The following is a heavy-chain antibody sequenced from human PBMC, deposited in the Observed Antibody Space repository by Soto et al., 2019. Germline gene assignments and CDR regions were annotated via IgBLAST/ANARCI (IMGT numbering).Heavy chain of an antibody. D-gene: IGHD1-26*01. CDR3: SGGVGDAF. CDR2: INQDGSEK. Sequence: EVHLVESGGGLVQTGGSLRLSCAIFESTVSRDWMNWVRQAPGKGLEWVAHINQDGSEKYYVDSVQGRFTISRDNAKTSLYLQMHSLRPADTAMYSCSGGVGDAFWGQGTLVTVSS. CDR1: ESTVSRDW. J-gene: IGHJ4*02. V-gene: IGHV3-7*04.